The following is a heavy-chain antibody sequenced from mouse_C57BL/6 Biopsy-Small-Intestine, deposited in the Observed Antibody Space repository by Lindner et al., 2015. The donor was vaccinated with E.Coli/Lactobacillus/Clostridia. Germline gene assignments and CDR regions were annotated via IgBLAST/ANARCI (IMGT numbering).Heavy chain of an antibody. J-gene: IGHJ2*01. CDR2: ISPHNGGT. V-gene: IGHV1-19*01. Sequence: VQLQESGPVLVKPGSSVKMSCKASGYTFTDYYMNWVKQSHGKSLEWVGVISPHNGGTSYNQKFKGKATLTVDKSSSTAYMALNSLTSEDSAVYYCARMDSSYYFDYWGQGTTLTVSS. CDR3: ARMDSSYYFDY. CDR1: GYTFTDYY.